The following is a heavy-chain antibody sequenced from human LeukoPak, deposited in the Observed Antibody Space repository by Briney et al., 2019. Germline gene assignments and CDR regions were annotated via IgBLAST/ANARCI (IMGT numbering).Heavy chain of an antibody. D-gene: IGHD7-27*01. CDR1: GGSLSVYY. CDR3: ARCSRTLLGYFDY. CDR2: ITYSRST. J-gene: IGHJ4*02. Sequence: AETLSLTCAVYGGSLSVYYWGWVRQPPRKGMEWFWEITYSRSTNYNLSLKSRVTISVDTSKNQFSLKLSSVTAAVTAVYYCARCSRTLLGYFDYWGQGTLVTVSS. V-gene: IGHV4-34*01.